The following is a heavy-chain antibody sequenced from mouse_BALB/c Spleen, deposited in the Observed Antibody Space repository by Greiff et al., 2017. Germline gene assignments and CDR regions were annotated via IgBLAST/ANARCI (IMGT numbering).Heavy chain of an antibody. CDR1: GFTFNTYA. J-gene: IGHJ3*01. CDR3: VRQAYGSMAWFAY. V-gene: IGHV10-1*02. Sequence: EVQLVESGGGLVQPKGSLKLSCAASGFTFNTYAMNWVRQAPGKGLEWVARIRSKSNNYATYYADSVKDRFTISRDDSQSMLYLQMNNLKTEDTAMYYCVRQAYGSMAWFAYWGQGTLVTVSA. CDR2: IRSKSNNYAT. D-gene: IGHD1-1*01.